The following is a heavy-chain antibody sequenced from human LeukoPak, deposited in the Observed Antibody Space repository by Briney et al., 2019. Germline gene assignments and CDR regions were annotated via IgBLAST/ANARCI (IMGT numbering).Heavy chain of an antibody. D-gene: IGHD2-15*01. CDR1: GDXLSSNNC. Sequence: SGTLSLTCAVSGDXLSSNNCWSWVRQPPGKGLEWIGSIYYSGSTYYNPSLKSRVTISVDTSKNQFSLKLRSVTAADTAVYYCARHISSRIVVAVAAHFDYWGQGALVTVSS. CDR2: IYYSGST. V-gene: IGHV4-39*01. J-gene: IGHJ4*02. CDR3: ARHISSRIVVAVAAHFDY.